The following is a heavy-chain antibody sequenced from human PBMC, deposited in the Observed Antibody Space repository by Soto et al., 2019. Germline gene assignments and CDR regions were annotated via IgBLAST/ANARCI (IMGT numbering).Heavy chain of an antibody. Sequence: GASVEVSCKASGYTFTSYGISWVRQAPGQGLEWMGWISAYNGNTNYAQKLQGRVTMTTDTSPSTAYMELRSLRSDDTAVYYCARVGAGTTFGWFVRWGQGTLVTVSS. CDR3: ARVGAGTTFGWFVR. V-gene: IGHV1-18*01. J-gene: IGHJ5*02. CDR1: GYTFTSYG. CDR2: ISAYNGNT. D-gene: IGHD1-7*01.